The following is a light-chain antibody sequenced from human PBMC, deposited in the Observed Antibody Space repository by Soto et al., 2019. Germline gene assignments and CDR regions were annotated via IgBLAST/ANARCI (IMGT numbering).Light chain of an antibody. CDR3: QKYGSAPWT. CDR2: AAA. CDR1: QGIGDH. Sequence: DIQMTQSPSSLSASVGDRVTITCRASQGIGDHLAWYQQKPGKVPKLLIYAAADLQSGVPSRFSGSGSGTDFTLTISSLQPEDAATYYCQKYGSAPWTFGQGTKVEIK. V-gene: IGKV1-27*01. J-gene: IGKJ1*01.